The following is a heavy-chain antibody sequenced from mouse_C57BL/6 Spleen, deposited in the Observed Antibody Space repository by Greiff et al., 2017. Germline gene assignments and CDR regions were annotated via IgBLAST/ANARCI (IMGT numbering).Heavy chain of an antibody. Sequence: QVQLQQPGTELVKPGASVKLSCKASGYTFTSYWMHWVKQRPGQGLEWIGYINPSDGGTKYSEKFKSKATLTVDKSSSTAYMQLSSLTSEDTAVYYCAISHSSGLAWFAYWGQGTLVTVSA. J-gene: IGHJ3*01. CDR3: AISHSSGLAWFAY. D-gene: IGHD3-2*02. CDR1: GYTFTSYW. CDR2: INPSDGGT. V-gene: IGHV1-53*01.